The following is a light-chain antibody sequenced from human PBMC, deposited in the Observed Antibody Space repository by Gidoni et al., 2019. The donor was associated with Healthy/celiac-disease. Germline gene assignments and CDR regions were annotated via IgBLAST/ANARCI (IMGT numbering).Light chain of an antibody. CDR2: AAS. V-gene: IGKV1-9*01. CDR3: QQLNSYPWT. J-gene: IGKJ1*01. Sequence: DFQLTQSPSFLSASVGDIVTITCRASQGISSYLAWYQQKPGKAPKLLIYAASTLQSGVPSRFSGSGSGTEFTLTISSLQPEDFATYYCQQLNSYPWTFGQGTKVEIK. CDR1: QGISSY.